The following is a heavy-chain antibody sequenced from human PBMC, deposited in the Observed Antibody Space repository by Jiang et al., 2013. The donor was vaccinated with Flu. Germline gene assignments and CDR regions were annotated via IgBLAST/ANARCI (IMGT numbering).Heavy chain of an antibody. V-gene: IGHV3-33*01. CDR2: IWYDGSNK. J-gene: IGHJ6*02. Sequence: PGRSLRLSCAASGFTFSSYGMHWVRQAPGKGLEWVAVIWYDGSNKYYADSVKGRFTISRDNSKNTLYLQMNSLRAEDTAVYYCARDQRGPTVTPRVYYYYGMDVWGQGTTVTVSS. CDR3: ARDQRGPTVTPRVYYYYGMDV. CDR1: GFTFSSYG. D-gene: IGHD4-17*01.